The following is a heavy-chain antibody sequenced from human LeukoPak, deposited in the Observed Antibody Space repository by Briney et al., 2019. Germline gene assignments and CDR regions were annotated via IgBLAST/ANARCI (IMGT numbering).Heavy chain of an antibody. Sequence: ASVKVSCKASGYTFPSYYMHWVRQPPAQGLAWMGISNPSGGSTSYAQKFQGRVTMTRDTSTSTAYMELSSLRSEDPAVYYWARYPKPTETPTDYWGQGTLVTASS. J-gene: IGHJ4*02. CDR1: GYTFPSYY. CDR3: ARYPKPTETPTDY. V-gene: IGHV1-46*01. D-gene: IGHD4-11*01. CDR2: SNPSGGST.